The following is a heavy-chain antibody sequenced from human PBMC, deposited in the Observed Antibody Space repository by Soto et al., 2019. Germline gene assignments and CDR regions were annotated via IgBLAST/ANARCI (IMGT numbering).Heavy chain of an antibody. J-gene: IGHJ4*02. CDR2: IWYDGSNK. CDR3: ARYFGDYLYYFHC. V-gene: IGHV3-33*01. D-gene: IGHD4-17*01. Sequence: QVQLVESGGGVVQPGRSLRLSCAASGFTFSSYGMHWVRQAPGKGLEWVAVIWYDGSNKYYADSVKGRFTISRDNSKNTLYLQINSLKAEDTAVYYCARYFGDYLYYFHCSGQGTLVTVSS. CDR1: GFTFSSYG.